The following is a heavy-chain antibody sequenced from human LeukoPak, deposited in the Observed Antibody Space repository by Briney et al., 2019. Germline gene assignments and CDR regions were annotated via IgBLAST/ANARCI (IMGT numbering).Heavy chain of an antibody. CDR2: ISSSSSYI. V-gene: IGHV3-21*04. J-gene: IGHJ4*02. CDR1: GFTFKTYT. Sequence: PGGSLRLSCAASGFTFKTYTMHWVRQAPGMGLEWVSSISSSSSYIFYADSVKGRFTISRDNSKNTLYLQMNSLRAEDTAVYYCAKEAIPEAVAGTSALDYWGQGTLVTVSS. D-gene: IGHD6-19*01. CDR3: AKEAIPEAVAGTSALDY.